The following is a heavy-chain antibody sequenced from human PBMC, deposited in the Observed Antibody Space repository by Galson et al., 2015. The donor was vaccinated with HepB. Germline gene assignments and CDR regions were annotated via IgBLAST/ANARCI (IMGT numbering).Heavy chain of an antibody. V-gene: IGHV1-3*01. CDR1: GYNFIHYA. J-gene: IGHJ4*02. CDR3: ARDIMLTPTGFDG. CDR2: INAGNGNT. D-gene: IGHD4/OR15-4a*01. Sequence: SVKVSCKASGYNFIHYAIHWVRQAPGQGLEWMGWINAGNGNTKYSQKFQGRVTITRDTSANTAYMELRSLRSEDTAVYYCARDIMLTPTGFDGWGQGTLVTVSS.